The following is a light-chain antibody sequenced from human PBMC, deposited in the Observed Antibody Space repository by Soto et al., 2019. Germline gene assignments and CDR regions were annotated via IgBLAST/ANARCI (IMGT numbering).Light chain of an antibody. J-gene: IGLJ2*01. CDR3: QAWDTGIRI. CDR1: SGHSSYA. V-gene: IGLV4-69*01. CDR2: LNSDGSH. Sequence: QLVLTQSPAASASLGASVKLTCTLSSGHSSYAIAWHQQQPEKGPRYLMKLNSDGSHSKEDGIPDRFSGSSSGAERYLTISSLQSEDEADYYCQAWDTGIRIFGGGTKVTVL.